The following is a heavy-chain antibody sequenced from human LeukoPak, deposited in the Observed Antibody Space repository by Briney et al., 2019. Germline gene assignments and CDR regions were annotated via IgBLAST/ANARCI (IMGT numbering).Heavy chain of an antibody. Sequence: GGSLRLSSAASGFTFSSYGMHWVRQAPGKGLEWVALISYDGSNEYYADSVRGRFTISRDNSKFTLYMQMNSLRAEDTAVYYCARVRAGYCTSTSCYTGMDVWGQGTTVTVSS. V-gene: IGHV3-30*03. CDR1: GFTFSSYG. J-gene: IGHJ6*02. CDR3: ARVRAGYCTSTSCYTGMDV. CDR2: ISYDGSNE. D-gene: IGHD2-2*01.